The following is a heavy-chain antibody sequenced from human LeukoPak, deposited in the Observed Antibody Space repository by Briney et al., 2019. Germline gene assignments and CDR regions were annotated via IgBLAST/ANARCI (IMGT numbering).Heavy chain of an antibody. D-gene: IGHD3-16*01. CDR1: GGSISSYY. CDR2: IYYSGST. Sequence: SEPLSLTCTVSGGSISSYYWSWIRQPPGKGLEWIGYIYYSGSTNYNPSLKSRVTISVDTSKNQFSLKLSSVTAADTAVYYCACGGYYYMDVWGKGTTVTISS. J-gene: IGHJ6*03. CDR3: ACGGYYYMDV. V-gene: IGHV4-59*01.